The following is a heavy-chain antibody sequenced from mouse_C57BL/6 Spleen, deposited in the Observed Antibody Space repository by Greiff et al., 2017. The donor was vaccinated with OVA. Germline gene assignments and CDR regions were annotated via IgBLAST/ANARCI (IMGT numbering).Heavy chain of an antibody. V-gene: IGHV1-69*01. J-gene: IGHJ1*03. CDR3: ARRDYYGSRGGYFDV. CDR2: IDPADSYT. D-gene: IGHD1-1*01. Sequence: QVQLQQPGAELVMPGASVKLSCKASGYTFTSYWMDWVKQSPGQGLEWLGEIDPADSYTNYHQKFKGKFTLTVDNSSSTAYLQISSLTSEDSAVYYCARRDYYGSRGGYFDVWGTGTTVTVSS. CDR1: GYTFTSYW.